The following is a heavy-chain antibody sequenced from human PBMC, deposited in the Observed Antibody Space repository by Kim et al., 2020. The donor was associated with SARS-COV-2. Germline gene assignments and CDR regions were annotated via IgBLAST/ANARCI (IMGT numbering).Heavy chain of an antibody. Sequence: SVKVSCKASGGTFSSYAISWVRQAPGQGLEWMGGIIPIFGTANFAQKFQGRVTITADESTNTAYMELSSLRSEDTAVYYCARGYPTFVARNYYYYGMDVWGQGTTVTVSS. J-gene: IGHJ6*02. V-gene: IGHV1-69*13. CDR1: GGTFSSYA. D-gene: IGHD2-21*01. CDR2: IIPIFGTA. CDR3: ARGYPTFVARNYYYYGMDV.